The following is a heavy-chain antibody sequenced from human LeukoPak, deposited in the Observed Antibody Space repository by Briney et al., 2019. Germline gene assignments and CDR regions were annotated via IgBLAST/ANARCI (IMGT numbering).Heavy chain of an antibody. CDR3: AATQGKGSHYYYMDV. CDR1: GYSISSGYY. CDR2: IYHSGGT. J-gene: IGHJ6*03. V-gene: IGHV4-38-2*02. Sequence: KTSETLSLTCTVSGYSISSGYYWGWIRQPPGKGLEWIGSIYHSGGTYYNPSLKSRVTISVDTSKNQFSLKLSSVTAADTAVYYCAATQGKGSHYYYMDVWGKGTTVTISS. D-gene: IGHD1-26*01.